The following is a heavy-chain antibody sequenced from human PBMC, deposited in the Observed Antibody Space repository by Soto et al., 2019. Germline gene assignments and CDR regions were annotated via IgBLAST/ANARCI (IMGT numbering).Heavy chain of an antibody. CDR1: GFSFSSYA. V-gene: IGHV3-23*01. CDR3: AKHPISGVVTHYFAH. Sequence: EVQLLESGGTLVQPGGSLRLSCVVSGFSFSSYAMGWVRQAPGKGLEWVSSISGRGGDTYYGDSVKGRFTISRDNSKNALYLAANSLTAEDTAVYYCAKHPISGVVTHYFAHWGQGTLVTVSS. CDR2: ISGRGGDT. D-gene: IGHD3-3*01. J-gene: IGHJ4*02.